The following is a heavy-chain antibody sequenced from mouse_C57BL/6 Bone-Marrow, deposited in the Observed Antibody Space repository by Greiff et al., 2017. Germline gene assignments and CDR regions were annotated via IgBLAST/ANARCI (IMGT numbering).Heavy chain of an antibody. V-gene: IGHV1-54*01. CDR3: AREIYSYGSSFLY. J-gene: IGHJ3*01. CDR1: GYAFTNYL. CDR2: INPGSGGT. Sequence: QVQLKQSGAELVRPGTSVKVSCKASGYAFTNYLIEWVKQRPGQGLEWIGVINPGSGGTNYNEKFKGKATLTADKSSSTAYMQLSSLTSEGSAVYFCAREIYSYGSSFLYWGQGTLVTVSA. D-gene: IGHD1-1*01.